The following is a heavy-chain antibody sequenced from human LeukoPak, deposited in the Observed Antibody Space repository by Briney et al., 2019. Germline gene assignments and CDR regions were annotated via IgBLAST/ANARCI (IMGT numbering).Heavy chain of an antibody. J-gene: IGHJ5*02. CDR2: IKYDGSIA. Sequence: GGSLRLSCVTSGFTLSNYWMSWLRQAPGKGLVWVSRIKYDGSIATYAESVKGRFTISRDNARNTLYLQMNSLRVDDTAVYYCAKSDWFDPWGRGILVTVSS. CDR3: AKSDWFDP. V-gene: IGHV3-74*01. CDR1: GFTLSNYW.